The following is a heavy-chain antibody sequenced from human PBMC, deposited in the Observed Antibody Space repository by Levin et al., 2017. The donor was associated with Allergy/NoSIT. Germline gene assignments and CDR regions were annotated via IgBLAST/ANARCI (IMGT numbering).Heavy chain of an antibody. D-gene: IGHD3-10*01. CDR2: IKSKNGNT. J-gene: IGHJ4*02. V-gene: IGHV1-18*01. CDR1: GYTFINYD. CDR3: ARGSGSSSAGLEY. Sequence: ASVKVSCQASGYTFINYDITWVRRAPGQGLEWMGWIKSKNGNTNYAQKVQGRITLTTDTSTSIAYMELRSLRSDDTAVYYCARGSGSSSAGLEYWGQGTLLTVPS.